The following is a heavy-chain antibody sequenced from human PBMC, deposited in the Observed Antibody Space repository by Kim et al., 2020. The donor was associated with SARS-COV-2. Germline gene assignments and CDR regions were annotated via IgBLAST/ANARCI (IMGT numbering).Heavy chain of an antibody. Sequence: SQTLSLTCAISGDSVSSNSAAWNWIRQSPSRGLEWLGRTYYRSKWYNDYAVSVKSRITINPDTSKNQFSLQLNSVTPEDTAVYYCARVGVVGIAAAGTPYYYGMDVWGQGTTVTVSS. CDR2: TYYRSKWYN. CDR1: GDSVSSNSAA. D-gene: IGHD6-13*01. CDR3: ARVGVVGIAAAGTPYYYGMDV. V-gene: IGHV6-1*01. J-gene: IGHJ6*02.